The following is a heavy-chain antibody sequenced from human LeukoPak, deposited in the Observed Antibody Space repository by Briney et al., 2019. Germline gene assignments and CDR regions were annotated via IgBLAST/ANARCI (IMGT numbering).Heavy chain of an antibody. J-gene: IGHJ5*02. CDR1: GYTLTELS. CDR2: ISAYNGNT. CDR3: ARSGSIAARPWFDP. D-gene: IGHD6-6*01. Sequence: VASVKVSCKVSGYTLTELSMHWVRQAPGQGLEWMGWISAYNGNTNYAQKLQGRVTMTTDTSTSTAYMELRSLRSDDTAVYYCARSGSIAARPWFDPWGQGTLVTVSS. V-gene: IGHV1-18*01.